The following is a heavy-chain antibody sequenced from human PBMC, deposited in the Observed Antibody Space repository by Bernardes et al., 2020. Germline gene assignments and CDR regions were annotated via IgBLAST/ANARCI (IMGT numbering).Heavy chain of an antibody. CDR3: AKTYSGNYNYFDY. V-gene: IGHV3-23*01. CDR2: INVSGGST. Sequence: GGSLRLSCAASGFTFSSFAMSWVRQAPGKGLEWVSIINVSGGSTYYADSVRGRFTISRDNSENTLCLQMNSLRAEDTAVYYCAKTYSGNYNYFDYWGQGTLVAVSS. D-gene: IGHD1-26*01. J-gene: IGHJ4*02. CDR1: GFTFSSFA.